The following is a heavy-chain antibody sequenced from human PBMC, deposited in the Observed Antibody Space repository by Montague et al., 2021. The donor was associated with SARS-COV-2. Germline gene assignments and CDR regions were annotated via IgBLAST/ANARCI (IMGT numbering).Heavy chain of an antibody. CDR3: ARIPVGSKYYFDF. Sequence: CAISGDSVSSNIPTGNWIRQSPSSGLERLGRTYYRSKRYNDYAESVKSRITIDPDTSKHQFSLHLNSVTPEDTAVYYCARIPVGSKYYFDFWGQGALVTVSS. CDR2: TYYRSKRYN. J-gene: IGHJ4*02. V-gene: IGHV6-1*01. CDR1: GDSVSSNIPT. D-gene: IGHD2-2*01.